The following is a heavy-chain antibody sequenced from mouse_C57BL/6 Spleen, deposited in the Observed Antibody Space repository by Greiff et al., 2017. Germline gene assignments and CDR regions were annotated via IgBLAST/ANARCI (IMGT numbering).Heavy chain of an antibody. V-gene: IGHV1-80*01. CDR3: ARGGDDGGPWFAY. CDR2: IYPGDGDT. CDR1: GYAFSSYW. J-gene: IGHJ3*01. Sequence: VQLQQPGAELVKPGASVKISCKASGYAFSSYWMNWVKQRPGKGLEWIGQIYPGDGDTNYNGKFKGKATLTADKSSSTAYMQLSSLTSEDSAVYFCARGGDDGGPWFAYWGQGTLVTVSA. D-gene: IGHD2-12*01.